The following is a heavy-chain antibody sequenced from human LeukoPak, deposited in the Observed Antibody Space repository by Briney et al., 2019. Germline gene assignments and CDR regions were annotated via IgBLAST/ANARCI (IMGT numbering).Heavy chain of an antibody. CDR2: IYSGSIT. Sequence: GGSLRLFCAASGVTVSSNYMSLVRQAPGEGLEWVSIIYSGSITYYAESVKGRFTISRDNSKNTLYLQMNSLRAEGTAVYYCAREGIVGSTRDYWGQGTLVTVSS. V-gene: IGHV3-53*01. D-gene: IGHD1-26*01. J-gene: IGHJ4*02. CDR1: GVTVSSNY. CDR3: AREGIVGSTRDY.